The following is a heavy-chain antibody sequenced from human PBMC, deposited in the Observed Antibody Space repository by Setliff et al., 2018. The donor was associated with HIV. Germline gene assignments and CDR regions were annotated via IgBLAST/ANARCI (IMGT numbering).Heavy chain of an antibody. V-gene: IGHV5-51*01. CDR1: GYNFVDYS. CDR2: IYPVDSET. Sequence: GESLKISCQGSGYNFVDYSIAWVRQVPGKGLEWMGIIYPVDSETRYSPSFQGQVTISADKSINTAYLQWTILKASDSAMYYCARPRGNDYAGSGFDNWGQGTLVTVSS. J-gene: IGHJ4*02. CDR3: ARPRGNDYAGSGFDN. D-gene: IGHD2-2*01.